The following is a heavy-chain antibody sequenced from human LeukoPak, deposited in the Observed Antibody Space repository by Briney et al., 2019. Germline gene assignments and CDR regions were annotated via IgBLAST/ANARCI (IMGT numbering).Heavy chain of an antibody. CDR3: AREDRYYDSSGYLVNWFDS. Sequence: ASVKVSCKASGYTFTGYYMHWVRQAPGQGLEWMGWINPNSGGTNYAQKFQGRVTMTRDTSISTAYMELSRLRSDDTAVYYCAREDRYYDSSGYLVNWFDSWGRGTLVTVSS. D-gene: IGHD3-22*01. CDR1: GYTFTGYY. CDR2: INPNSGGT. V-gene: IGHV1-2*02. J-gene: IGHJ5*01.